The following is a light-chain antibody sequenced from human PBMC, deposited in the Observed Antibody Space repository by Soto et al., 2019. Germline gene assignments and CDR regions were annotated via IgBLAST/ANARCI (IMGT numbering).Light chain of an antibody. Sequence: EIVLTQSPGTLSLSPGERATLSCRASLRFSSCYLAWYQQKPGQAPRLLIYGASNRATDIPDRFSGRGSGTDFTLTISRLESEDFAVYYCQQYGSSPPSSTFGQGTRLEIK. V-gene: IGKV3-20*01. J-gene: IGKJ5*01. CDR1: LRFSSCY. CDR3: QQYGSSPPSST. CDR2: GAS.